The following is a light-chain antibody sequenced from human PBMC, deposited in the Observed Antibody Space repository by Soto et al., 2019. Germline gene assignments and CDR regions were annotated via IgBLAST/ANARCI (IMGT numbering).Light chain of an antibody. CDR1: QYITSY. CDR2: AAS. V-gene: IGKV1-8*01. Sequence: AIRMTQSPSSLSASTGDRVTITCRASQYITSYLAWYQQKPGKAPKLLIYAASTLQSGVPSRFSGSGSGTDFTLTISSVQPEDFTTYYCQQSYTTPWTFGQGTKVDIK. CDR3: QQSYTTPWT. J-gene: IGKJ1*01.